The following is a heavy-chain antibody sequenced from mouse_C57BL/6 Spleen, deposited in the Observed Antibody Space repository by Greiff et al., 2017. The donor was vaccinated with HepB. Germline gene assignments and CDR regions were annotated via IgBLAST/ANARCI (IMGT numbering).Heavy chain of an antibody. D-gene: IGHD2-2*01. CDR3: ARKSGYPFYYFDD. J-gene: IGHJ2*01. Sequence: EVQLQQSGPELVKPGASVKISCKASGHTFTDYYMNWVKQSHGKSLEWIGDINPNNGGTSYNQKYKGKATLTVDKSSSTAYMELRSLTSEDSAVYYCARKSGYPFYYFDDWGQGATLTVSS. CDR1: GHTFTDYY. V-gene: IGHV1-26*01. CDR2: INPNNGGT.